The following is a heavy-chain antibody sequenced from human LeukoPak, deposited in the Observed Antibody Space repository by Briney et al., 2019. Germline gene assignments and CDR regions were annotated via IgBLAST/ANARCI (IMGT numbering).Heavy chain of an antibody. CDR2: ISYDGSNK. D-gene: IGHD3-3*01. Sequence: GRSLRLSCAASGLTFSSYAMHWVRQAPGKGLEWVAVISYDGSNKYYADSVKGRFTISRDNSKNTLYLQMNSLRAEDTAVYYCARADFWSGYYTAEYFQHWGQGTLVTVSS. CDR3: ARADFWSGYYTAEYFQH. CDR1: GLTFSSYA. J-gene: IGHJ1*01. V-gene: IGHV3-30*04.